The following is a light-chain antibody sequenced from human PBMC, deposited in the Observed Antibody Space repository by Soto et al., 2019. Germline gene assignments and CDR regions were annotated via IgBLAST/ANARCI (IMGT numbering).Light chain of an antibody. V-gene: IGKV3-20*01. CDR2: SAS. J-gene: IGKJ1*01. CDR3: QQCAGSPRT. CDR1: QSVGSRY. Sequence: EIVMTQSPATLSVSPGERATLSCRASQSVGSRYLAWFQQKSGQAPRLLIYSASRRATGIPDRFTGSGSGTDFTLTINRVEPEDFAVYFCQQCAGSPRTFGQGTKVDIK.